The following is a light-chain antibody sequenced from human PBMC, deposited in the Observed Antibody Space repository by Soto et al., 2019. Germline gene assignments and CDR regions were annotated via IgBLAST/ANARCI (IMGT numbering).Light chain of an antibody. CDR1: SSDVGSYNL. CDR3: CSYAGSSTYV. Sequence: QSVLPQPASVSGSPGQSITISCPGTSSDVGSYNLVSWYQQHPGKGPKLMIYEGSKRPSGVSNRFSGSKSGNTASLTISGLQDEDEADYYCCSYAGSSTYVFGTRTKVTGL. J-gene: IGLJ1*01. V-gene: IGLV2-23*01. CDR2: EGS.